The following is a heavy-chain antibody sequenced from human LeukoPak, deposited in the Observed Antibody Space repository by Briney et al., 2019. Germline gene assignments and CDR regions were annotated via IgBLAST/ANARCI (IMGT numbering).Heavy chain of an antibody. CDR1: GYTFTGYY. D-gene: IGHD7-27*01. V-gene: IGHV1-2*02. J-gene: IGHJ3*02. CDR3: ARVDTNWGSPMTDAFDI. Sequence: ASVKVSCKASGYTFTGYYMHWVRQAPGQGLEWMGWINPNSGGTNYAQKFQGRVTMTRDTSISTAYMELSRLRSDDTAVYYCARVDTNWGSPMTDAFDIWGQGTMVTVSS. CDR2: INPNSGGT.